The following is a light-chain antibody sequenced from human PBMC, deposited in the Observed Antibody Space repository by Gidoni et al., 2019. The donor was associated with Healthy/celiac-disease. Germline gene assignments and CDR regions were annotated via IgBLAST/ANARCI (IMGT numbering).Light chain of an antibody. CDR1: QSISSY. V-gene: IGKV1-39*01. CDR2: AAS. J-gene: IGKJ4*01. Sequence: DIQMTQSPSSLSASVGDRVTITCLASQSISSYLNWYQQKPGKAPKLLIYAASSLQRGVPSSFSGSVSGTDFTLTISSLQPEDFATYYCQQSYSTPLTFGGGTKVEIK. CDR3: QQSYSTPLT.